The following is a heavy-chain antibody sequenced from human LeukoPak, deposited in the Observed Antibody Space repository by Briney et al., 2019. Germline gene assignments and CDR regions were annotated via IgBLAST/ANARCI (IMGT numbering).Heavy chain of an antibody. Sequence: PGGSLRLSCAASGFTFRIYGMHWVRQAPGKGLEWVAFIRSDGSNEYYADSVKGRFTISRDNSKNTLYLQVNSLRAEDTAVYYCAKDQYYDFWSGSFDYWGQGTLVTVSS. CDR1: GFTFRIYG. D-gene: IGHD3-3*01. J-gene: IGHJ4*02. CDR3: AKDQYYDFWSGSFDY. CDR2: IRSDGSNE. V-gene: IGHV3-30*02.